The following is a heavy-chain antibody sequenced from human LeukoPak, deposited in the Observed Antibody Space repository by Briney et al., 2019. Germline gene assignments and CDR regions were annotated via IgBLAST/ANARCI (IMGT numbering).Heavy chain of an antibody. CDR3: ARDLSVTTSWFDP. Sequence: GGTLRLSCAASGFTFSSYGMHWVRQAPGKGLEWVAVIWYDGSNKYYADSVKGRFTISRDNSKNTLYLQMNSLRAEDTAVYYCARDLSVTTSWFDPWGQGTLVTVSS. CDR2: IWYDGSNK. CDR1: GFTFSSYG. V-gene: IGHV3-33*01. J-gene: IGHJ5*02. D-gene: IGHD4-11*01.